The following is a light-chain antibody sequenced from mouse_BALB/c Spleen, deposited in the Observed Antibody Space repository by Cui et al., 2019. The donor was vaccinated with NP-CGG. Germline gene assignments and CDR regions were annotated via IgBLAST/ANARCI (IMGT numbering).Light chain of an antibody. Sequence: QAVVTQESALTTLPGETVTLTCRSSTGAVTTTHYANWVQEKPDHLFTGLIGGTNNRAPGVPARFSGSLIGDKAALTITGAQTEDEAIYFCALWYSSHWVFGGGAKLTVL. CDR3: ALWYSSHWV. CDR1: TGAVTTTHY. J-gene: IGLJ1*01. CDR2: GTN. V-gene: IGLV1*01.